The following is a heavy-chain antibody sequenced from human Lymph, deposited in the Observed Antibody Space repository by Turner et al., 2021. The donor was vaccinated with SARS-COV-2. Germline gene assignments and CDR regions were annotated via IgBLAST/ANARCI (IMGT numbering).Heavy chain of an antibody. CDR1: GFTFSSYA. J-gene: IGHJ4*02. V-gene: IGHV3-30-3*01. D-gene: IGHD7-27*01. Sequence: QVQLVESGGGVVQPGGSLGLSCAASGFTFSSYAMNWVRQAPGKGLEWVTLISYDRSNKYYADSVKGRFTISRDNSKNTLYLQMNSLRAEDTAVYYCARSGPNFDFWGQGTLVTVSS. CDR2: ISYDRSNK. CDR3: ARSGPNFDF.